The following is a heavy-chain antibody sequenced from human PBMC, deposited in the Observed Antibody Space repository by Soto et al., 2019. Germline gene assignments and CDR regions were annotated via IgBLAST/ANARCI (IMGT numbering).Heavy chain of an antibody. CDR3: ATPGGRDFNAFDV. D-gene: IGHD2-21*02. Sequence: ESLKISCKGSGYTFTRNWIGWVRQMPGKGLEWMGIIFPIDSDTRYSPSSQGQVTISADNSISTAYLQWSSLKASDTAIYYCATPGGRDFNAFDVWGQGTMVTASS. V-gene: IGHV5-51*01. CDR1: GYTFTRNW. CDR2: IFPIDSDT. J-gene: IGHJ3*01.